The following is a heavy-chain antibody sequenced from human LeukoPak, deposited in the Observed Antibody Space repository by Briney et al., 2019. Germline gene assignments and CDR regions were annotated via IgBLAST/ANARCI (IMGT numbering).Heavy chain of an antibody. Sequence: GGSLRLSWTASGFNLSRTYMSWVRQAPGKGLEWVSPLYSGGGSFHAESVKGRSPIPRHNSQNTSSFPMKSLGPDGTACYYFRRVECTSTIYPGSVDMWRQG. CDR1: GFNLSRTY. CDR3: RRVECTSTIYPGSVDM. CDR2: LYSGGGS. V-gene: IGHV3-53*04. D-gene: IGHD2-2*01. J-gene: IGHJ3*02.